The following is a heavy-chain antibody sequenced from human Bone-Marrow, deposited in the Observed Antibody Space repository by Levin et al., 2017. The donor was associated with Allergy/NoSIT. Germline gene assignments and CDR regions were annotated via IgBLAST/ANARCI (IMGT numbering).Heavy chain of an antibody. CDR2: ISGSGGST. J-gene: IGHJ6*03. CDR3: AKDRGRAAGQGKVYYYMDV. CDR1: GFTFSSYA. V-gene: IGHV3-23*01. Sequence: GGSLRLSCAASGFTFSSYAMSWVRQAPGKGLEWVSAISGSGGSTYYADSVKGRFTISRDNSKNTLYLQMNSLRAEDTAVYYCAKDRGRAAGQGKVYYYMDVWGKGTTVTVSS. D-gene: IGHD6-13*01.